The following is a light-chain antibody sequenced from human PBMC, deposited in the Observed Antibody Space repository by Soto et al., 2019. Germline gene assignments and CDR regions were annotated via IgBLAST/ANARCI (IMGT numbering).Light chain of an antibody. CDR2: GAS. CDR1: QSVSSSY. J-gene: IGKJ2*01. V-gene: IGKV3-20*01. Sequence: EIVLTQSPGTLSLSPGERATLSCRASQSVSSSYLAWYQQKPGQAPRLLIYGASSRATGIPDRFSGSGSGTDFTLTISGLEPEDFAVYYCQQYGSSQGYTFGQGTKLEIK. CDR3: QQYGSSQGYT.